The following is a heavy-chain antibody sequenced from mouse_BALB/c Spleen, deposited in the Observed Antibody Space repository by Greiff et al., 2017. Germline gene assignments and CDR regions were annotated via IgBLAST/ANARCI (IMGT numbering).Heavy chain of an antibody. Sequence: DVQLVESGGGLVQPGGSRKLSCAASGFTFSSFGMHWVRQAPEKGLEWVAYISSGSSTIYYADTVKGRFTISRDNPKNTLFLQMTSLRSEDTAMYYCARYPQLGSLDYWGQGTTLTVSS. V-gene: IGHV5-17*02. CDR3: ARYPQLGSLDY. CDR1: GFTFSSFG. CDR2: ISSGSSTI. J-gene: IGHJ2*01. D-gene: IGHD4-1*02.